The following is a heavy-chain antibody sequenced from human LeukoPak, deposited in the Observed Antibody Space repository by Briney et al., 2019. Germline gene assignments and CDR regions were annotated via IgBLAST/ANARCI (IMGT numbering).Heavy chain of an antibody. CDR1: GFTFSSYS. J-gene: IGHJ3*02. CDR3: VRDSVDTAIGDAFDI. V-gene: IGHV3-48*01. CDR2: ISSSSSTI. D-gene: IGHD5-18*01. Sequence: GGSLRLSCAASGFTFSSYSMNWVRQAPGKGLEWVSYISSSSSTIYYADSVKGRFTISRDNAKNSLYLQMNSLRAEDTAVYYCVRDSVDTAIGDAFDIWGQGTMVTVSS.